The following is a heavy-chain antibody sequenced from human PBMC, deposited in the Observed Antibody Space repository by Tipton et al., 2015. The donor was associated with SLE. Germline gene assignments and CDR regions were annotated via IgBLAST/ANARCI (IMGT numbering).Heavy chain of an antibody. CDR2: IGRGFDT. CDR3: AKARGYSSGWGVFDY. V-gene: IGHV3-13*01. Sequence: SLRLSCAASGFTFSNYDFHWVRQATGKGLEWVSAIGRGFDTYYPASVKGRFTISRDNSKNTLYLQMNSLRAEDTAVYYCAKARGYSSGWGVFDYWGQGMLVAVSS. D-gene: IGHD6-19*01. J-gene: IGHJ4*02. CDR1: GFTFSNYD.